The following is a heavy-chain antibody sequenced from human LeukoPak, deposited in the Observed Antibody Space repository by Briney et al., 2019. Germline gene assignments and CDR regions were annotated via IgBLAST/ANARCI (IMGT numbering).Heavy chain of an antibody. D-gene: IGHD3-10*01. Sequence: PSETLSLTCAVSGGSISSSNWWSWVRQPPGKGLEWIGEIYHSGSTNYNPSLKSRVTISVDTSKNQFSLKLSSVTAADTAVYYCARTLKPVRGVIIGAFDYWGQGTLVTVSS. CDR3: ARTLKPVRGVIIGAFDY. J-gene: IGHJ4*02. CDR1: GGSISSSNW. V-gene: IGHV4-4*02. CDR2: IYHSGST.